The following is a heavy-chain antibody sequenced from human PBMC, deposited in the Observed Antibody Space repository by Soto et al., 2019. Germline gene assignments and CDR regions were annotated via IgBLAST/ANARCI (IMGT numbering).Heavy chain of an antibody. J-gene: IGHJ4*02. CDR3: ARLCSIVVVAGNEYDFDY. CDR2: IYSGGST. CDR1: GFTVSSNS. D-gene: IGHD2-2*01. Sequence: EVQLVESGGGLVQPGGSLRLSCAASGFTVSSNSMSWVRQAPGKGLEWVSVIYSGGSTYYADSVKGRFTITRDNSKNTVYLKMNSLREEDTAVYYCARLCSIVVVAGNEYDFDYWGQGTLVTVSS. V-gene: IGHV3-66*04.